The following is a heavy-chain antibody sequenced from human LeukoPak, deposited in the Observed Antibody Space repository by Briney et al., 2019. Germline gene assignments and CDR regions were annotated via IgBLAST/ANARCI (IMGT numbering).Heavy chain of an antibody. CDR3: AKAAVAATGGYFDY. D-gene: IGHD6-19*01. Sequence: PGRSLRLSCAASGFTFSSYGMHWVRQAPGKGLEWVAVISYDGSNKYYADSVKGRFTISRDNSKNTLYLRMNSLRAEDTAVYYCAKAAVAATGGYFDYWGQGTLVTVSS. J-gene: IGHJ4*02. CDR1: GFTFSSYG. V-gene: IGHV3-30*18. CDR2: ISYDGSNK.